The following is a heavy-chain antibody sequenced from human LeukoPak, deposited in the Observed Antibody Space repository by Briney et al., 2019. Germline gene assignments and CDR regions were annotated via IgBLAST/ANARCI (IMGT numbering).Heavy chain of an antibody. CDR2: IYYTGST. D-gene: IGHD3-10*01. V-gene: IGHV4-61*01. CDR1: GGSVSSGSYY. CDR3: ARGVPY. J-gene: IGHJ4*02. Sequence: SETLSLTCTVSGGSVSSGSYYWSWIRQPPGKGLEWIGYIYYTGSTNYNPSLKSRVTISIDTSKNQFSLNPNSVTAADTSVYYCARGVPYWGQGTLVTVSS.